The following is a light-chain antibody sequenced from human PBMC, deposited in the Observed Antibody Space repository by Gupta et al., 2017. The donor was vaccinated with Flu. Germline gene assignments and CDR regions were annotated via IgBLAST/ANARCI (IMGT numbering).Light chain of an antibody. J-gene: IGKJ2*03. CDR1: QSVSSN. Sequence: EIVMTQSPATLSVSPGERATLSCRASQSVSSNLAWYQQKPGQAPRLLIYGPSTRATGIPARFSGSGYGTEFTLTISSRQSEDFAVYYCQQYKYWPPYRFGQGTKLEIK. V-gene: IGKV3-15*01. CDR2: GPS. CDR3: QQYKYWPPYR.